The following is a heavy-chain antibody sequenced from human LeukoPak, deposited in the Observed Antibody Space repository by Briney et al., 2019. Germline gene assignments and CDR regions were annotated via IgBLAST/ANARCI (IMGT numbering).Heavy chain of an antibody. Sequence: GGTLRLSCAASGFTYNIYSMNWVRQAPGKGLEWVSYITGGRNTISYRYPVKRRSTIFRANSSSIVYLLINSPRPDDPAVYYCAKNIILGSRTAGGPGYWGQGTLVTVSS. J-gene: IGHJ4*02. CDR2: ITGGRNTI. D-gene: IGHD2/OR15-2a*01. CDR1: GFTYNIYS. V-gene: IGHV3-48*04. CDR3: AKNIILGSRTAGGPGY.